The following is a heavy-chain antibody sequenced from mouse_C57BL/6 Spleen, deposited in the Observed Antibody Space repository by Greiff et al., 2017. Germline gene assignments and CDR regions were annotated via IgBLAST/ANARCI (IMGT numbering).Heavy chain of an antibody. D-gene: IGHD2-1*01. Sequence: VQLQQPGAELVKPGASVKLSCKASGYTFTSYWMHWVKQRPGQGLEWIGMIHPNSGSTNYNEKFKSKATLTVDKSSSTAYMQLSSLTSEDSAVYYCASEVYYGNYNAMDYWGQGTSVTVSS. CDR2: IHPNSGST. CDR3: ASEVYYGNYNAMDY. V-gene: IGHV1-64*01. J-gene: IGHJ4*01. CDR1: GYTFTSYW.